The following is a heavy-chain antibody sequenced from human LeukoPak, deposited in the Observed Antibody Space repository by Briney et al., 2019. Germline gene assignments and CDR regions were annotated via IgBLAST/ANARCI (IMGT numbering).Heavy chain of an antibody. CDR1: GFTFSSYA. D-gene: IGHD6-13*01. J-gene: IGHJ4*02. Sequence: GGSLRLFCAASGFTFSSYAMSWVRQAPGKGLERVSAISGSGGSTYHADSVKGRFTISRDNSKNTLYLQMNSLRAEDTAVYYCGKGSSWYVNYFDYWGQGTLVTVSS. V-gene: IGHV3-23*01. CDR3: GKGSSWYVNYFDY. CDR2: ISGSGGST.